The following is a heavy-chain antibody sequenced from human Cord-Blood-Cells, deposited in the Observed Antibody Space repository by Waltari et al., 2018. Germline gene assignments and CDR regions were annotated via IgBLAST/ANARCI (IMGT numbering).Heavy chain of an antibody. J-gene: IGHJ3*02. CDR3: ARRRRGGIAINAFDI. CDR1: GDTFSSYA. CDR2: IIPSFGTA. D-gene: IGHD1-26*01. V-gene: IGHV1-69*01. Sequence: QVQLVQSGAEVKKPGSSVKVSCKASGDTFSSYAISWVRQAPGQGLEWMGVIIPSFGTANEAQKFQGRVTITADESASTAYMELSSRRSEDTAVYYCARRRRGGIAINAFDIWGQGTMVTVSS.